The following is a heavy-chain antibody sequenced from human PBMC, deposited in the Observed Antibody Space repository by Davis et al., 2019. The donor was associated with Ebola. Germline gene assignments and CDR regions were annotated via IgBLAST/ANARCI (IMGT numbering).Heavy chain of an antibody. CDR2: INSDGSST. Sequence: GESLKISCAASGFTFSSYWMSWVRQAPGKGLVWVSRINSDGSSTSYADSVKGRFTISRDNAKNSLYLQMNSLRAEDTAVYYCARDLLTSCYDYWGQGTLVTVSS. J-gene: IGHJ4*02. CDR3: ARDLLTSCYDY. V-gene: IGHV3-74*01. D-gene: IGHD2-2*01. CDR1: GFTFSSYW.